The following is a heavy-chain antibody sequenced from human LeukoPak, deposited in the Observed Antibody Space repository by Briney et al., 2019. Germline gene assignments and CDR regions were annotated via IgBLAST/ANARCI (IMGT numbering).Heavy chain of an antibody. V-gene: IGHV3-30*18. Sequence: GGSLRLSCAASGFTFSSYGMHWVRQAPGKGLEWVAVISYDGSNKYYADSVKGRFTIYRDNSKNTLYLQMNSLRAEDTAVYYCAKAHSSGYYYFDYWGQGTLVTVSS. D-gene: IGHD3-22*01. J-gene: IGHJ4*02. CDR1: GFTFSSYG. CDR2: ISYDGSNK. CDR3: AKAHSSGYYYFDY.